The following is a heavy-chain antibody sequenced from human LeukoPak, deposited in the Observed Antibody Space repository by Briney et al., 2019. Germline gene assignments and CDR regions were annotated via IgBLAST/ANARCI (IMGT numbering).Heavy chain of an antibody. J-gene: IGHJ5*02. CDR3: ARVRGAPFDP. D-gene: IGHD3-10*01. CDR2: IYYSGST. Sequence: LRLSCTVSGFTFDDYGMSWIRQPPGKGLEWIGYIYYSGSTNYNPSLKSRVTISVDTSKNQFSLKLSSVTAADTAVYYCARVRGAPFDPWGQGTLVTVSS. V-gene: IGHV4-59*01. CDR1: GFTFDDYG.